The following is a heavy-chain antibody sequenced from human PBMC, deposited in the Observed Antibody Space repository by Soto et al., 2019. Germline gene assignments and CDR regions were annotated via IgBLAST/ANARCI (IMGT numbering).Heavy chain of an antibody. Sequence: QVQLQESGPGLVEPSQTLSLTCTVSGVSISSPYHNWSWIRQYPGKGLEWIGFIHYSGTTYYNPSLKXRXAXSXHTSRNDFSLRLSSVTAADTAVYYCTTGGDASKTGCWGQGTLVTVSS. CDR2: IHYSGTT. D-gene: IGHD1-1*01. CDR1: GVSISSPYHN. V-gene: IGHV4-31*03. CDR3: TTGGDASKTGC. J-gene: IGHJ4*02.